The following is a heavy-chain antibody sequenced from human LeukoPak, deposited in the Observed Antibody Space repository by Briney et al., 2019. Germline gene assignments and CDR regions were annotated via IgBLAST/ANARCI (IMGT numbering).Heavy chain of an antibody. D-gene: IGHD5-18*01. V-gene: IGHV4-59*01. J-gene: IGHJ4*02. CDR2: IYYSGNT. CDR1: GGSISSYY. Sequence: PSETLSLTCTVSGGSISSYYWTWIRQPPGKGLEWIGYIYYSGNTNYNPSLKSRVTISVDTSKNQFSLKLSSVTAADTAVYYCARAPCGYSYSYYLLDYWGQGTLVTVAS. CDR3: ARAPCGYSYSYYLLDY.